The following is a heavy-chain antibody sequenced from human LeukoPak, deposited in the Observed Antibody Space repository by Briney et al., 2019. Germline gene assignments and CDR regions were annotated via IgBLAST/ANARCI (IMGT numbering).Heavy chain of an antibody. CDR1: GYTFTSYG. D-gene: IGHD3-3*01. J-gene: IGHJ6*02. V-gene: IGHV1-18*01. CDR3: ARDGTGLLRFLEWLNSYGMDV. CDR2: ISAYNGNT. Sequence: EASVKVSCKASGYTFTSYGISWVRQAPGQVLEWMGWISAYNGNTNYAQKLQGRVTMTTDTSTSTAYMELRSLRSDDAAVYYCARDGTGLLRFLEWLNSYGMDVWGQGTTVTVSS.